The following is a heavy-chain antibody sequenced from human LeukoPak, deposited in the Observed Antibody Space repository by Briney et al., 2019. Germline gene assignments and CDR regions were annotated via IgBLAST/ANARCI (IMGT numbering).Heavy chain of an antibody. CDR2: IIPIFGTA. Sequence: ASVKVSCKASGGTFSSYAISWVRQAPGQGLEWMGGIIPIFGTANYAQKFQGRVTITADKSTSTAYMELSSLRSEDTAVYYCAREMDVGRYYDILTGYSGLHAFDIWGQGTMVTVSS. V-gene: IGHV1-69*06. CDR3: AREMDVGRYYDILTGYSGLHAFDI. CDR1: GGTFSSYA. J-gene: IGHJ3*02. D-gene: IGHD3-9*01.